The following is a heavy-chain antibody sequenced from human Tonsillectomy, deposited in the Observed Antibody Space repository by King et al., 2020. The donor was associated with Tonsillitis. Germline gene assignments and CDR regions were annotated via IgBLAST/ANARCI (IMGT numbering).Heavy chain of an antibody. J-gene: IGHJ6*02. CDR1: GGSISSYY. Sequence: VQLQESGPGLVKPSETLSLTCTVSGGSISSYYWSWIRQPPGKGLEWSGNIYYSGSTNYNPSLKSRVTISVDTSKNQFSLKLSSVTAADTAVYYCARECGATVVTIYYYYGMDVWGQGTTVTVSS. CDR3: ARECGATVVTIYYYYGMDV. CDR2: IYYSGST. V-gene: IGHV4-59*01. D-gene: IGHD4-23*01.